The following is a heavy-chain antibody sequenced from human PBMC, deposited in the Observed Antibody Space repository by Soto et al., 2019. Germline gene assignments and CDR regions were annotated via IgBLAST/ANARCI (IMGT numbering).Heavy chain of an antibody. V-gene: IGHV1-46*01. J-gene: IGHJ4*02. D-gene: IGHD3-22*01. Sequence: ASVKVSCKASGYTFTNYYIHWVRQAPGQGLEWMGIINPNGGSTSSAQKFQGRLTMTRDTSTTTVYMELSSLRSEDAAVYYCARRSSPERQVVPRDFDYWGQGTLVTVSS. CDR2: INPNGGST. CDR3: ARRSSPERQVVPRDFDY. CDR1: GYTFTNYY.